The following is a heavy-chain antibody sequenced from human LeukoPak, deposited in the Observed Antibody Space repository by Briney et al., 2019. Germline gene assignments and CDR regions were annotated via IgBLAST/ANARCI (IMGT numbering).Heavy chain of an antibody. D-gene: IGHD3-22*01. CDR3: ARLTYYYDSSGNNFDY. J-gene: IGHJ4*02. Sequence: GRSLRLSCAASGFTFSSYAMHWVRQAPGKGLEWVAVISYDGSNKYYAVSVKGRFTISRDNSKNTLYLQMNSLRAEDTAVYYCARLTYYYDSSGNNFDYWGQGTLVTVSS. CDR1: GFTFSSYA. V-gene: IGHV3-30-3*01. CDR2: ISYDGSNK.